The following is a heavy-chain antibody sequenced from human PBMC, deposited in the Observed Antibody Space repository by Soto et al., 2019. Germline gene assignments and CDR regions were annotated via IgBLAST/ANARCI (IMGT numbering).Heavy chain of an antibody. Sequence: QVQLVQSGAAVKKPGASVKVSCKGAGYSFRSYDITWVRQAPGQGLEWMGCVHPETGSTGYAQRFQCRVSMTSDTSRTTTYMELGDLRVEDTVVSSGARVRVPADWLDTWGQGTLVTFSS. CDR2: VHPETGST. J-gene: IGHJ5*02. V-gene: IGHV1-8*02. CDR3: ARVRVPADWLDT. CDR1: GYSFRSYD.